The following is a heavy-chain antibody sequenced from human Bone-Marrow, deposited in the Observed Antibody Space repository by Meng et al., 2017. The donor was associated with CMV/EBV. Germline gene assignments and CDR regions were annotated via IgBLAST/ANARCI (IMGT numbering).Heavy chain of an antibody. CDR3: GRGVNRGSQDYVRGTYRSGGVDL. CDR1: GGFLSSYSHY. D-gene: IGHD3-16*02. J-gene: IGHJ5*02. Sequence: SETLSLTCSLSGGFLSSYSHYWVWIRQPPGKGLEWVASIFFSGSSYYNPSLQSRATISVDTSKNQFSLKPTSVTAADTAVYYCGRGVNRGSQDYVRGTYRSGGVDLWGQGMLVTVSS. CDR2: IFFSGSS. V-gene: IGHV4-39*07.